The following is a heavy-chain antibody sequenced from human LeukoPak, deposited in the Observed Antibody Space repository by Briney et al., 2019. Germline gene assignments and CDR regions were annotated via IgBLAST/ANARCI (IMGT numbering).Heavy chain of an antibody. Sequence: GGSLRLSCVVSGFPFSSYAMSWLRQAPGKGLAWVSGISGSGDDTYYAASVKGRFTVSRDTSKNTLYLQMNSLRAEDTAVYYCAKDPLNTLMVSPTFDYWGQGTLVTVSS. CDR1: GFPFSSYA. CDR2: ISGSGDDT. V-gene: IGHV3-23*01. CDR3: AKDPLNTLMVSPTFDY. D-gene: IGHD5-18*01. J-gene: IGHJ4*02.